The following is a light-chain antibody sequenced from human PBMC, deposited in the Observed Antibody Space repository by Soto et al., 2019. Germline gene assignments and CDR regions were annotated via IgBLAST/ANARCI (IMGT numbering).Light chain of an antibody. J-gene: IGKJ5*01. V-gene: IGKV1-39*01. CDR2: AS. CDR1: QTISNY. CDR3: QQSYSVPIT. Sequence: DIQRTQSPSSLSASVGDRVTITCRASQTISNYLNWYQQKPGKAPKLLIYASSLQSGVPSRFSDSGSGTDFTLTISSLQPEDFASYYCQQSYSVPITFGQGTRLRL.